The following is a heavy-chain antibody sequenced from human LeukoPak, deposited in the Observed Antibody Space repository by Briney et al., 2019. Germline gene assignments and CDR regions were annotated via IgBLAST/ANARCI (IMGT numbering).Heavy chain of an antibody. V-gene: IGHV4-34*01. J-gene: IGHJ4*02. CDR3: ARDLVGGYDWSAYYYGAIAY. D-gene: IGHD3-22*01. Sequence: TSSETLSLTCAVYGGSFSGYYWSGSRQPPGKGLEWSGEINHSGSTNYNPSLKSGDTISVDTSKKKFSLKMRSVSVADTAVCCCARDLVGGYDWSAYYYGAIAYWGPGTPVTVS. CDR2: INHSGST. CDR1: GGSFSGYY.